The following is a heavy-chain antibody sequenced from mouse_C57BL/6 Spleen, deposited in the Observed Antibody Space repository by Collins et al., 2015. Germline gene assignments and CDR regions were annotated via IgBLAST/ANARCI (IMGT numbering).Heavy chain of an antibody. CDR1: GYTFTSYW. J-gene: IGHJ4*01. CDR3: ARERDYGSSFLLSMDY. D-gene: IGHD1-1*01. CDR2: INPSNGGT. Sequence: QVQLQQPGTELVKPGASVKLSCKASGYTFTSYWMHWVKQRPGQGLEWIGNINPSNGGTNYNEKFKSKATLTVDKSSSTAYMQLSSLTSEDSAVYYCARERDYGSSFLLSMDYWGQGTSVTVSS. V-gene: IGHV1-53*01.